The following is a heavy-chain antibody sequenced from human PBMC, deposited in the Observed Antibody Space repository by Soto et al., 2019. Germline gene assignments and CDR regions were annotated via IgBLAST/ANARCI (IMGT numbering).Heavy chain of an antibody. V-gene: IGHV1-69*13. CDR1: GGTFISYD. CDR2: IIPIFGTA. CDR3: AARGQLYPRSSRYSYSGIDV. J-gene: IGHJ6*02. Sequence: SVKVSCKASGGTFISYDISWVRQAPGQGLEWMGGIIPIFGTANYAQKFQGRVTLTADESTSTAYMELSSLRSDDTAVYYCAARGQLYPRSSRYSYSGIDVWGQGTTVTVSS. D-gene: IGHD1-1*01.